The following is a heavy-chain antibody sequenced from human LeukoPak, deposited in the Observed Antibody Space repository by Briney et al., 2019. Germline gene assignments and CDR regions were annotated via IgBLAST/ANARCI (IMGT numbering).Heavy chain of an antibody. D-gene: IGHD3-22*01. CDR1: GGSISSYY. Sequence: SETLSLTCTVSGGSISSYYWSWIRQPAGKGLEWIGRIYTSGSTNYNPSLKSRVTMSVDTSKSQFSLKLSSVTAADTAVYYCASHGTRDSSGYYPNDYWGQGTLVTVSS. V-gene: IGHV4-4*07. CDR2: IYTSGST. CDR3: ASHGTRDSSGYYPNDY. J-gene: IGHJ4*02.